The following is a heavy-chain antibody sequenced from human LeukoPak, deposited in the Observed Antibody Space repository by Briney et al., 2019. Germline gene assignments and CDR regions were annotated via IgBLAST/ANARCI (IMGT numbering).Heavy chain of an antibody. CDR3: RGDYVWGSYRSPNFDY. D-gene: IGHD3-16*02. V-gene: IGHV3-23*01. CDR2: ISGSGGST. Sequence: PGGSLRLSCAASGFTFSSYAMSWARQAPGKGLEWVSAISGSGGSTYYADSVKGRFTISRDNSKNTLYLQMNSLRAEDAAVYYCRGDYVWGSYRSPNFDYWGQGTLVTVSS. CDR1: GFTFSSYA. J-gene: IGHJ4*02.